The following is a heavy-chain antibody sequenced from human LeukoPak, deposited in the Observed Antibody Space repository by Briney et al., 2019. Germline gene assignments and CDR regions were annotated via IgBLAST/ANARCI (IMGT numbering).Heavy chain of an antibody. CDR1: GGSISSYY. Sequence: SETLSLTCTVSGGSISSYYWSWIRQPAGKGLEWIGRIYTSGSTNYNPSLKSRVTMSVDTSKNQFSLKLSSVTAADTAVYYCARRSGYSRYYYYYMDVWGKGTTVTISS. CDR2: IYTSGST. V-gene: IGHV4-4*07. J-gene: IGHJ6*03. CDR3: ARRSGYSRYYYYYMDV. D-gene: IGHD3-22*01.